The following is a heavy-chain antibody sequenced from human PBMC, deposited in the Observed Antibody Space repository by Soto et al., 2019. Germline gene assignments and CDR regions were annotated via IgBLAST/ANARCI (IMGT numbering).Heavy chain of an antibody. Sequence: PGGSLRLSSAASGFTFSSYAMHWVRQAPGKGLEWVAVISYDGSNKYYADSVKGRFTISRDNSKNTLYVQMNSLRPEDTAVYYCARXPDIVLIRAYYYYGMDVWGQGTTVTVSS. CDR1: GFTFSSYA. D-gene: IGHD2-8*01. J-gene: IGHJ6*02. CDR3: ARXPDIVLIRAYYYYGMDV. V-gene: IGHV3-30-3*01. CDR2: ISYDGSNK.